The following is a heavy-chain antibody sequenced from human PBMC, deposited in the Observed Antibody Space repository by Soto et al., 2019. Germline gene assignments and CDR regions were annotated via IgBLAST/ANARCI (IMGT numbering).Heavy chain of an antibody. CDR1: GDSVSGNSAA. CDR2: TYYMSKWYN. D-gene: IGHD3-16*01. Sequence: TLSLTCAISGDSVSGNSAAWNWIRQSPSRGLEWLGRTYYMSKWYNDYAVSVKSRITVTPDTSKNQFSLHLNSVTPEDTAVYHCAREFPYYESSDSYFDYWGQGALVTVSS. CDR3: AREFPYYESSDSYFDY. V-gene: IGHV6-1*01. J-gene: IGHJ4*02.